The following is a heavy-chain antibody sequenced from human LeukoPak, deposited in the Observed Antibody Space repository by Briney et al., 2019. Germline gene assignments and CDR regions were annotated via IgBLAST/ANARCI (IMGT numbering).Heavy chain of an antibody. CDR2: INHSGST. CDR3: ARSLSSSGIDY. J-gene: IGHJ4*02. V-gene: IGHV4-34*01. Sequence: PSETLSLTRAVYGESFSGYYWSWIRQPPGKGLEWIGEINHSGSTNYNPSLKSRVTISVDTSKNQFSLKLSSVTAADTAVYYCARSLSSSGIDYWGQGTLVTVSS. CDR1: GESFSGYY. D-gene: IGHD6-6*01.